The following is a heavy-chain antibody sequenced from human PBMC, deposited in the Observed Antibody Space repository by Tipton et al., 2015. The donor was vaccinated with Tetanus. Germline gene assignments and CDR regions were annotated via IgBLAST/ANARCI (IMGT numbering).Heavy chain of an antibody. CDR3: ARRNYPYYFDY. Sequence: TLSLTCTVSGGSISTTDSYWGWIRQPPGKGLEWIALIYGGNTYYDPSLKSRVGISPDTSKNQFSLKLTSVTAADTAIYYCARRNYPYYFDYWGQGILVTVSS. J-gene: IGHJ4*02. CDR1: GGSISTTDSY. CDR2: IYGGNT. V-gene: IGHV4-39*01. D-gene: IGHD5-24*01.